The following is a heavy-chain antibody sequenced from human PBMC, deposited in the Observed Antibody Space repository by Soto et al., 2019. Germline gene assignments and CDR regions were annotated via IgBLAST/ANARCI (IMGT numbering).Heavy chain of an antibody. V-gene: IGHV4-34*01. CDR3: ARLGRQQLVRRNWFDL. CDR2: ITHSGST. CDR1: CGSFSSYY. Sequence: PSETLSLTCAVYCGSFSSYYWSWIRQPPGKGLEWIGEITHSGSTNYNPSLKSRVTISVDTSKNQFSLKLSSVTAADTAVYYCARLGRQQLVRRNWFDLRGKGTLVTVSS. J-gene: IGHJ5*02. D-gene: IGHD6-13*01.